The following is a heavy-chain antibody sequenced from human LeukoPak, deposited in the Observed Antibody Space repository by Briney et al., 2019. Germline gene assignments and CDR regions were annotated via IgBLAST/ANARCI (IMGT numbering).Heavy chain of an antibody. CDR3: ARGGSAWFGGIDY. V-gene: IGHV3-53*05. D-gene: IGHD3-10*01. CDR1: GFTVSSNY. Sequence: GGSLRLSCAASGFTVSSNYMSWVRQAPGKGLEWVSVIYSGGGTYYADSVKGRFTISRDNSKNTLYLQMNSLRVDDTAVYYCARGGSAWFGGIDYWGQGTLVTASS. CDR2: IYSGGGT. J-gene: IGHJ4*02.